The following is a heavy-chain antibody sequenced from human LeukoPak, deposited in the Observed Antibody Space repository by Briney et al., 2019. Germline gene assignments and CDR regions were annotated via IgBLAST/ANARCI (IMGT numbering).Heavy chain of an antibody. CDR2: LYPSGRT. D-gene: IGHD2-2*01. V-gene: IGHV4-4*07. Sequence: PSETLSLTCTVSGGSIRSYYWSWIRQPAGKELEWIGRLYPSGRTNYNPSLKSRVTMSVDASKSQFSLKLRSVTAADTAVYYCARDMLHCSSTSCHSIMDVWGKGTTVTISS. J-gene: IGHJ6*04. CDR3: ARDMLHCSSTSCHSIMDV. CDR1: GGSIRSYY.